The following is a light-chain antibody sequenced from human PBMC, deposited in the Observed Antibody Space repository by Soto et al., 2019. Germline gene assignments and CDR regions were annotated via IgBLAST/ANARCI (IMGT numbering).Light chain of an antibody. CDR1: SSNIGSNY. CDR3: AAWDDSLSVLYV. V-gene: IGLV1-47*02. Sequence: QAVVTQPPSASGTPGQRGTISCSGSSSNIGSNYVYWYQQLPGTAPKLLIYSNNQRPSGVPDRFSGSKSGTSASLAISGLRSEDEADYYCAAWDDSLSVLYVFGTGTKVTVL. J-gene: IGLJ1*01. CDR2: SNN.